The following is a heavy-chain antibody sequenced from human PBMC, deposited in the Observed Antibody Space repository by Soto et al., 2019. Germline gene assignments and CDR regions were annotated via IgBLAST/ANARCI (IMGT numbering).Heavy chain of an antibody. CDR1: GFTFDDYA. CDR3: TKSLGPQPDNNWFDP. V-gene: IGHV3-9*01. Sequence: EVQLVESGGGLVQPGRSLRLSCAASGFTFDDYAMHWVRQAPGKGLEWVSGISWNSGGIAYVDSVKGRFTISRDNAKKSLHLEMNSLRSDDTALYYCTKSLGPQPDNNWFDPWGQGTLVTVSS. J-gene: IGHJ5*02. CDR2: ISWNSGGI. D-gene: IGHD6-13*01.